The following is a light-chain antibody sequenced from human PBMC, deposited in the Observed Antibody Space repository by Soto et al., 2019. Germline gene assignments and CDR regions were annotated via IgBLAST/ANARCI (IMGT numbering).Light chain of an antibody. CDR1: SRDVGNYNF. V-gene: IGLV2-8*01. CDR3: CSYSNSNDLV. J-gene: IGLJ3*02. Sequence: QSALTQPPSASGSPGQSVTISCTGTSRDVGNYNFVSWYQQHPGKAPKLMIFNVRRPPSVVPHRFSGSKSGNTAPLTVSGLPPEDEADYYCCSYSNSNDLVFGGGTKLTVL. CDR2: NVR.